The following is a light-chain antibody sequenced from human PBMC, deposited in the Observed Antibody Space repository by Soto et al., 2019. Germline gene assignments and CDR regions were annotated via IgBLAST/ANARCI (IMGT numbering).Light chain of an antibody. Sequence: EIVLTQSPATLSLSPGERATLSCRASQSVSSYLAWYQQKPGQAPRLLIYDASNRATVIPASFSGSGSGTGFTLTICSLVPEDFVVYCCQQRTNWQELTFGGGTKVEIK. V-gene: IGKV3-11*01. CDR1: QSVSSY. CDR2: DAS. J-gene: IGKJ4*01. CDR3: QQRTNWQELT.